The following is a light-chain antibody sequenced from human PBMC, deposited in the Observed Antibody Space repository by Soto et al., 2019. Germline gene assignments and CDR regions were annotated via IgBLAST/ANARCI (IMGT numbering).Light chain of an antibody. CDR2: DAS. Sequence: DIQMTQSPSSLSASVGDRVNITCQASDDISNYLNWYQQKPGKAPKVLIYDASHLESGVPSRFSGGGSGTEFTFTISRLQAEDSATYYCQQYANLPLTFGPGTKVDIK. CDR1: DDISNY. CDR3: QQYANLPLT. V-gene: IGKV1-33*01. J-gene: IGKJ3*01.